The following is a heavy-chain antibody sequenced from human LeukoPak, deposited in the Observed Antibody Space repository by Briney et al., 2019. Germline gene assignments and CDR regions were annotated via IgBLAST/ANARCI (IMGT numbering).Heavy chain of an antibody. Sequence: ASVKVSCKASGYTFTIYDINWVRQATGQGLEWMGWMNPNSGNTGYAQKFQGRVTMTRNTSISTAYMELSSLRSEDTAVYYCARSFVAAAGIDYWGQGTLVTVSS. CDR1: GYTFTIYD. CDR2: MNPNSGNT. D-gene: IGHD6-13*01. V-gene: IGHV1-8*01. J-gene: IGHJ4*02. CDR3: ARSFVAAAGIDY.